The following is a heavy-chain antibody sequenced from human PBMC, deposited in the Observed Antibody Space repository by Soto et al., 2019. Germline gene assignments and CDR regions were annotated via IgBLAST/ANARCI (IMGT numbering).Heavy chain of an antibody. D-gene: IGHD3-16*01. Sequence: QVHLVESGGGVVQPGKSLRLSCVGSGFTFSSYAIHWVRQAPGKGLEWVAVISYDGSNKYYVDSVKGRFSISRDNSKNALFLQMNSRRVEDTAVSYCAIDPRAGGDYYYGMDVWGQGTAVTVSS. J-gene: IGHJ6*02. CDR3: AIDPRAGGDYYYGMDV. V-gene: IGHV3-30-3*01. CDR1: GFTFSSYA. CDR2: ISYDGSNK.